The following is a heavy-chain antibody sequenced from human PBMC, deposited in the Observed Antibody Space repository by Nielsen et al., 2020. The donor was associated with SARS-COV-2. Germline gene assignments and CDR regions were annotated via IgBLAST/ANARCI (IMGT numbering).Heavy chain of an antibody. Sequence: GESLKISCAASGFTFSSYGMYWVRQAPGKGLEWVAVIWYDGSNKYYADSVKGRFTISRDNSKNTLYLQMNSLRAEDTAVYYCARGLRSRSGFDPWGQGTLVTVSS. CDR1: GFTFSSYG. CDR2: IWYDGSNK. CDR3: ARGLRSRSGFDP. V-gene: IGHV3-33*07. D-gene: IGHD6-13*01. J-gene: IGHJ5*02.